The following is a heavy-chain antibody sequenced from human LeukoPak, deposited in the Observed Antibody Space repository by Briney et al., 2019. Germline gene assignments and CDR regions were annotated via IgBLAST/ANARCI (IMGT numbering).Heavy chain of an antibody. CDR1: GFTVSSNY. CDR3: ARDIVATGGRYFDH. CDR2: IYSGGST. D-gene: IGHD6-13*01. J-gene: IGHJ4*02. V-gene: IGHV3-53*01. Sequence: RTGGSLRLSCAASGFTVSSNYMSWVRQAPGKGLEWVSVIYSGGSTYYADSVKGRFTISRDNSKNTLYLQMNSLRGEDTAVYYCARDIVATGGRYFDHWGQGTLVTVSS.